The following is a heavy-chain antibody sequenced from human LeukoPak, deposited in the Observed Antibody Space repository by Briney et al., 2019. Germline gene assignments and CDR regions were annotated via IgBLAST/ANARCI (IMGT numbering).Heavy chain of an antibody. D-gene: IGHD5-18*01. CDR1: GFTFSSYG. V-gene: IGHV3-30*18. Sequence: GGSLRLSCAASGFTFSSYGMHWVRQAPGKGLEWVAVMSYDGSNKYYADSVKGRFTISRDNSKNTLYLQMNSLRAEDTAVYYCAKASSAGYSYGKDYWGQGTLVTVSS. CDR2: MSYDGSNK. J-gene: IGHJ4*02. CDR3: AKASSAGYSYGKDY.